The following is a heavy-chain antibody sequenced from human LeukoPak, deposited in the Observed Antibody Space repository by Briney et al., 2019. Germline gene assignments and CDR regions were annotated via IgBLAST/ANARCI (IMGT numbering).Heavy chain of an antibody. CDR1: GGSISSGGYY. CDR2: IYHSGST. D-gene: IGHD2-2*01. Sequence: PSETLSLTCTVSGGSISSGGYYWSWIRQPPGKGLEWIGYIYHSGSTYYSPSLKSRVTISVDTSKNQISLKLSSVTAADTAVYYCARDVIVVVPAATLYYYYYMDVWGKGTTVTVSS. CDR3: ARDVIVVVPAATLYYYYYMDV. J-gene: IGHJ6*03. V-gene: IGHV4-30-2*01.